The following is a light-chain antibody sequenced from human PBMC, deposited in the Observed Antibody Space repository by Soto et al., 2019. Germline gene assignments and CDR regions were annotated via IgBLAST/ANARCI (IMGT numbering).Light chain of an antibody. CDR2: DAS. CDR3: QQRSNWPPLT. CDR1: QSVSKY. Sequence: EIVLTQSPATLSLSPGERATLSCRASQSVSKYLAWYQQKPGQAPRLLIYDASNRATGIPARFSGSGSGTDFTLTISSLDPEDFAVYYCQQRSNWPPLTFGGGTKVEIK. V-gene: IGKV3-11*01. J-gene: IGKJ4*01.